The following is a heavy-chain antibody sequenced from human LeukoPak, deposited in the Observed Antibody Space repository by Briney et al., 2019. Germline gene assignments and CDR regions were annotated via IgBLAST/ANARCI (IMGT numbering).Heavy chain of an antibody. CDR1: GFTFSGSA. CDR2: ISGSGGST. D-gene: IGHD6-19*01. J-gene: IGHJ4*02. V-gene: IGHV3-23*01. CDR3: AKGRAGIDY. Sequence: GGSLRLSCAASGFTFSGSAMSWVRQAPGKGLEWVSGISGSGGSTYYADSVKGRFTISRDNSKNTLYVQMNSLRAEDTAVYYCAKGRAGIDYWGQGTLVIVSS.